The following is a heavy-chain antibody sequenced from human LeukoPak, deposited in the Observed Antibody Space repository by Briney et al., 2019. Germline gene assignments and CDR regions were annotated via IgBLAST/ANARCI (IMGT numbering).Heavy chain of an antibody. J-gene: IGHJ4*02. Sequence: GGSLRLSCAASVFTFSRYYMHWVRQAPGKGLVWVSRINSDGSSTTYADSVKGRSTISRDNAKNTLYLQMNSLKVEDTAVYYCTRVFVGDEYSSSGYWGQGTLVTVSS. D-gene: IGHD6-13*01. CDR3: TRVFVGDEYSSSGY. CDR1: VFTFSRYY. V-gene: IGHV3-74*01. CDR2: INSDGSST.